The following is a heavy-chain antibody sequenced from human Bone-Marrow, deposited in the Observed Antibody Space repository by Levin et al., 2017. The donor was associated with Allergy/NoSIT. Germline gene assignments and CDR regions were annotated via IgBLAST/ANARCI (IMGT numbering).Heavy chain of an antibody. CDR2: INPDGGGT. Sequence: PGASVKVSCKASGYTFTDYYIHWIRQAPGQGLEWMGRINPDGGGTKFSQQFEGRLTLTRDTSIRTVNMELSRLRSDDTAVYFCARDLVGVDAFDFWGQGTVVIVSS. D-gene: IGHD1-26*01. J-gene: IGHJ3*01. V-gene: IGHV1-2*02. CDR3: ARDLVGVDAFDF. CDR1: GYTFTDYY.